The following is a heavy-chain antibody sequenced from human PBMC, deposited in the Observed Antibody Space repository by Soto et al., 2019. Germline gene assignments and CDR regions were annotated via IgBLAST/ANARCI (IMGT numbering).Heavy chain of an antibody. V-gene: IGHV3-33*01. D-gene: IGHD3-10*01. CDR1: GFPFIGYG. Sequence: QVQLVESGGGVVQPGRSLRLSCTASGFPFIGYGTHWVRQAPGKGLEWVAVIWYDGSKTYYVDSVKGRFTVSRDNSKNTLFLQMNRLRVEDTAVYYCARVGIPGVINYFDYWGQGTLVTVSS. J-gene: IGHJ4*02. CDR2: IWYDGSKT. CDR3: ARVGIPGVINYFDY.